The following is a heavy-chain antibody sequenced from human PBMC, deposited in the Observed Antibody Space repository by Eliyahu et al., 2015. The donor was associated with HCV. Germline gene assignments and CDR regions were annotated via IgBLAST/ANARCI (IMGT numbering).Heavy chain of an antibody. D-gene: IGHD2-2*01. CDR2: IFSNDEK. CDR1: GFSLSNARMG. CDR3: ARIFIVVVPAAISWDSYYYYYGMDV. Sequence: QVTLKESGPVLVKPTETLTLTCTVSGFSLSNARMGVSWIRQPPGKALEWLAHIFSNDEKSYSTSLKSRLTISKDTSKSQVVLTMTNMDPVDTATYYCARIFIVVVPAAISWDSYYYYYGMDVWGQGTTVTVSS. V-gene: IGHV2-26*01. J-gene: IGHJ6*02.